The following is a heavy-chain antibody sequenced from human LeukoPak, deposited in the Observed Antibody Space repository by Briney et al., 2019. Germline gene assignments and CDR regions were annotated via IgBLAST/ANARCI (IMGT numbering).Heavy chain of an antibody. V-gene: IGHV3-11*01. J-gene: IGHJ4*02. D-gene: IGHD3-3*01. CDR2: ISRGGTPI. CDR1: GFTFSDYY. Sequence: GGSLRLSCAASGFTFSDYYMSWIRQAPGKGLEWISYISRGGTPIYNADSVKGRFTISRDNAKNSLYLQMNSLRAEDTAVYYCGSHFGVGYYFDYWAQGTLVTVSS. CDR3: GSHFGVGYYFDY.